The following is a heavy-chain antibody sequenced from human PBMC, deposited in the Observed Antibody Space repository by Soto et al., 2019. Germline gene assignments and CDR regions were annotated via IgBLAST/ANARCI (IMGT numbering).Heavy chain of an antibody. CDR1: GFAFTTYA. CDR3: GKGSYWNALSSPFF. J-gene: IGHJ4*02. D-gene: IGHD1-1*01. CDR2: INSSGDDT. V-gene: IGHV3-64D*06. Sequence: EVQLVESGGGLVQPGGSLRLSCSASGFAFTTYAMHWVRQAPGKGLDYVPGINSSGDDTKYADSVKGRFTISRDNSKNTLHLQMSSLRTDDTAVYFWGKGSYWNALSSPFFWGQGTLVIVSS.